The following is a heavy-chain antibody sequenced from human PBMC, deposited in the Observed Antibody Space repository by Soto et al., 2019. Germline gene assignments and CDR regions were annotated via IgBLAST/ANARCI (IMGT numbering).Heavy chain of an antibody. D-gene: IGHD3-10*01. Sequence: QVQLQESGPGLVKPSETLSLTCTVSGGSISSYYWSWIRQPPGKGLEWIGRIYTSGSTNYNPSLKSRVTMSVDTSKNQFSLKLSSVTAADTAVYYCARGTYGSGSYYRFDYWGQGTLVTVSS. J-gene: IGHJ4*02. CDR3: ARGTYGSGSYYRFDY. V-gene: IGHV4-4*07. CDR2: IYTSGST. CDR1: GGSISSYY.